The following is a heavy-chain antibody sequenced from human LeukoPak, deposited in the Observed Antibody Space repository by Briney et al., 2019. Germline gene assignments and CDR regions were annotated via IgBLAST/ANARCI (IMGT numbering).Heavy chain of an antibody. CDR2: ISDNNGNT. V-gene: IGHV1-18*01. CDR3: ARGLQLERRGRFFPLHI. J-gene: IGHJ3*02. D-gene: IGHD1-1*01. Sequence: EASVKVSCKASDDTFTSYGINWVRQAPGQGVEWMGWISDNNGNTNYAQKLQGRVTMTTDTSTSTAYMELRSLRSDDTAVYYCARGLQLERRGRFFPLHIWGQGTMVTVSS. CDR1: DDTFTSYG.